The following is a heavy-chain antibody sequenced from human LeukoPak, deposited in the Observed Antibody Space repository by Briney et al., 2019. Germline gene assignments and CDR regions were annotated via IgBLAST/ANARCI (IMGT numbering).Heavy chain of an antibody. CDR1: GYTFTGYY. Sequence: ASVKVSCKASGYTFTGYYMHWVRQAPGQGLEWMGIINPSGGSTSYAQKFQGRVTMTRDMSTSTVYMELSSLRSEDTAVYYCASGYGITVYFDYWGQGTLVTVSS. CDR3: ASGYGITVYFDY. J-gene: IGHJ4*02. CDR2: INPSGGST. V-gene: IGHV1-46*01. D-gene: IGHD3-10*01.